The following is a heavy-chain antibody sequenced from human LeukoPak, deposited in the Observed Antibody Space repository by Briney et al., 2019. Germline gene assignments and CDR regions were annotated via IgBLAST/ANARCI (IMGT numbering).Heavy chain of an antibody. J-gene: IGHJ4*02. D-gene: IGHD5-18*01. CDR1: GGSISSSYYY. V-gene: IGHV4-39*07. CDR2: IYYSGST. CDR3: AREMDTAMATYLDY. Sequence: SETLSLTCTVSGGSISSSYYYWGWIRQPPGKGLEWIGSIYYSGSTYYNPSLKSRVTISVDTSKNQFSLKLSSVTAADTAVYYCAREMDTAMATYLDYWGQGTLVTVSS.